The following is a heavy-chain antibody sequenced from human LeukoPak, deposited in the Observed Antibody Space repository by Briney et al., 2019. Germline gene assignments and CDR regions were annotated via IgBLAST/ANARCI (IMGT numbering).Heavy chain of an antibody. J-gene: IGHJ6*03. CDR1: GDSISSYY. V-gene: IGHV4-59*01. D-gene: IGHD2-2*01. Sequence: PSETLSLTCTVSGDSISSYYWSWLRQPPGKGLEWIGYIYYSGSTNYNPSLKTRVTISVDTSKNQFSLKLSSVTAADTAVYYCARMPPPPTAMDYYYYMDVWGKGTTVTVSS. CDR3: ARMPPPPTAMDYYYYMDV. CDR2: IYYSGST.